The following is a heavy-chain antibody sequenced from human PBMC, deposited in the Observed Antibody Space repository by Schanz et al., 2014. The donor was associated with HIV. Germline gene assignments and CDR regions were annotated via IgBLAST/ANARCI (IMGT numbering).Heavy chain of an antibody. CDR1: GFTFSNYA. CDR2: ISSGSSHI. V-gene: IGHV3-21*02. D-gene: IGHD3-9*01. J-gene: IGHJ4*02. Sequence: EVQLLESGGSLVQPGGSLRLSCEASGFTFSNYAMSWVRQAPGKGLEWVSSISSGSSHIYNADSVKGRFTIFRDNSKNTLYLQMDSLRAEDTALYYCARSYDILNGYYSSPFDYWGQGTLVTVSS. CDR3: ARSYDILNGYYSSPFDY.